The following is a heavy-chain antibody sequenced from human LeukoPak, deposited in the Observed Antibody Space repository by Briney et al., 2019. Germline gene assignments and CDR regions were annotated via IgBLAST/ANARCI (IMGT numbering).Heavy chain of an antibody. CDR3: ARGDSGYDFVRYFDY. CDR1: GGSISSYY. CDR2: INHSGST. D-gene: IGHD5-12*01. Sequence: SETLSLTCTVSGGSISSYYWSWIRQPLGKGLEWIGEINHSGSTNYNPSLKSRVTISVDTSKNQFSLKLSSVTAADTAVYYCARGDSGYDFVRYFDYWGQGTLVTVSS. J-gene: IGHJ4*02. V-gene: IGHV4-34*01.